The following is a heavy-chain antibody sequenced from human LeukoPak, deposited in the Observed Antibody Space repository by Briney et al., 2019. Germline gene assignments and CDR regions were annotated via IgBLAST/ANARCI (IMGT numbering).Heavy chain of an antibody. J-gene: IGHJ4*02. CDR3: ARGRLLRFLEWLLEIDY. Sequence: ASVKVSCKASGYTFTSYGISWVRQAPGQGLEWMGIINPSGGSTSYAQKFQGRVTMTRDMSTSTVYMELSSLRSEDTAVYYCARGRLLRFLEWLLEIDYWGQGTLVTVSS. D-gene: IGHD3-3*01. CDR1: GYTFTSYG. CDR2: INPSGGST. V-gene: IGHV1-46*01.